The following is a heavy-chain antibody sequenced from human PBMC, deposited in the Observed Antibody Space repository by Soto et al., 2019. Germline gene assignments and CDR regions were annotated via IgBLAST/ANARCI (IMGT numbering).Heavy chain of an antibody. D-gene: IGHD3-3*01. Sequence: SETLSLTCAVYGGSFSGYYWSWIRQPPGKGLEWIGEINHSGSTNYNPSLKSRVTISVDTSKNQFSLKLSSVTAADTAVYYCARVVMYYDFWSGYYRSLWFDPWGQGTLVTVSS. CDR1: GGSFSGYY. CDR2: INHSGST. V-gene: IGHV4-34*01. J-gene: IGHJ5*02. CDR3: ARVVMYYDFWSGYYRSLWFDP.